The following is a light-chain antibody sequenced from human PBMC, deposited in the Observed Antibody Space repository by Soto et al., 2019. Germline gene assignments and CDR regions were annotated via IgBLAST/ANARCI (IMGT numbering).Light chain of an antibody. V-gene: IGLV1-40*01. Sequence: QSVLPQPPSVSGAPGQRVTISCTGSSSNIGAGYDVHWYQQLPGTAPKLLIYGNSNRPSGVPDRCSGSKSGTSASLAITGLQAEYEADYYCQSYDSSLSFYVVGNGTKVTVL. J-gene: IGLJ1*01. CDR2: GNS. CDR3: QSYDSSLSFYV. CDR1: SSNIGAGYD.